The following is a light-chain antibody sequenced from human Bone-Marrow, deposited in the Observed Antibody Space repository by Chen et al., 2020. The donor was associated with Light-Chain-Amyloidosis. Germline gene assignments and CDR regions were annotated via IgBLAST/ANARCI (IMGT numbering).Light chain of an antibody. Sequence: QSALTQPASVSGSPGQSITTPCTGTSSDVGGDNHVSWYQQHPDKAPKLMIYEVTNRPSWVPDRFSGSKSDNPASLTISGLQTDDEADYFCSSYTITNTLVFGSGTRVTVL. J-gene: IGLJ1*01. CDR2: EVT. CDR3: SSYTITNTLV. CDR1: SSDVGGDNH. V-gene: IGLV2-14*01.